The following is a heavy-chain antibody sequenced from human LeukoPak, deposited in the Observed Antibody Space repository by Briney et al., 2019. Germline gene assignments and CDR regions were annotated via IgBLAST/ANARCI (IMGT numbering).Heavy chain of an antibody. D-gene: IGHD3-9*01. V-gene: IGHV3-30*02. CDR1: GFTFSNYG. Sequence: GGSLRLSCAASGFTFSNYGMHWVRQAPGKGLEWVAFIRYDGSKKYHADSVKGRFTISRDTSKNTLYLQMNSLRAEDTAMYYCADGPHYNILTGFYKVRSHLDYWGQGTLVTVSS. CDR3: ADGPHYNILTGFYKVRSHLDY. CDR2: IRYDGSKK. J-gene: IGHJ4*02.